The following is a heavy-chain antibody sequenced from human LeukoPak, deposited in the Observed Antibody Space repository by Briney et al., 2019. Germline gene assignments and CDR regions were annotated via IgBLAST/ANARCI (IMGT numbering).Heavy chain of an antibody. Sequence: PGGSLRLSCAAAGLKFRNYGMHWVRQAPGKGLEWVAIIYYDGSNQYYVDSVKGRFTISRDNSKNTLHLQMNSPRAEDTAVYYWATDQRLHYFDYWGQGALVTVSS. CDR1: GLKFRNYG. V-gene: IGHV3-33*01. D-gene: IGHD3-16*01. CDR2: IYYDGSNQ. J-gene: IGHJ4*02. CDR3: ATDQRLHYFDY.